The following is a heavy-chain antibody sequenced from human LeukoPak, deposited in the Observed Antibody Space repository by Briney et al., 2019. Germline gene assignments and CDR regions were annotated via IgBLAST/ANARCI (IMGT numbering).Heavy chain of an antibody. D-gene: IGHD2-2*01. CDR1: GFTFSYYG. V-gene: IGHV3-9*03. CDR3: AKDDCSTSSCSIDY. J-gene: IGHJ4*02. CDR2: ISWNSGSI. Sequence: PGGSLRLSCAASGFTFSYYGMHWVRQAPGKGLEWVSGISWNSGSIGYAGSVKGRFTISRDNAKNSLYLQMNSLRAEDMALYYCAKDDCSTSSCSIDYWGQGTLVTVSS.